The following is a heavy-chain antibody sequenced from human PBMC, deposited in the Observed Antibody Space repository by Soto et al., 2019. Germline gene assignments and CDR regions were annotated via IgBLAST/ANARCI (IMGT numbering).Heavy chain of an antibody. D-gene: IGHD3-16*02. CDR1: GGSVSSGSYY. CDR2: IYYSGNT. CDR3: ARMGYRLINWFDP. V-gene: IGHV4-61*01. Sequence: SETLSLTCTVSGGSVSSGSYYWSWIRQPPGKGLEWIGYIYYSGNTNYNPSLKSRVTISVDTSKNQFSLKLNSVTAADTAVYYCARMGYRLINWFDPWGQGTLVTVSS. J-gene: IGHJ5*02.